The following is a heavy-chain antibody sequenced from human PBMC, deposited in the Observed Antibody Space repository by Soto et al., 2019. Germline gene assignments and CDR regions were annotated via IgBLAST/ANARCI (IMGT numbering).Heavy chain of an antibody. V-gene: IGHV3-33*01. CDR3: ARVILWFGEFATDY. J-gene: IGHJ4*02. D-gene: IGHD3-10*01. CDR1: GFTFSSYG. Sequence: GGSLRLSCAASGFTFSSYGMHWVRQAPGKGLEWVAVIWYDGSNKYYADSVKGRFTISRDNSKNTLYLQMNSLRAEDTAVYYCARVILWFGEFATDYWGQGTLVTVSS. CDR2: IWYDGSNK.